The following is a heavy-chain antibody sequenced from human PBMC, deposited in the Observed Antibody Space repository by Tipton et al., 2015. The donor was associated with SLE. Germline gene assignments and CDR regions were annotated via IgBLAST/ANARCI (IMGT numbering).Heavy chain of an antibody. V-gene: IGHV4-34*01. J-gene: IGHJ6*03. CDR1: GGSFSGYY. D-gene: IGHD1-1*01. Sequence: TLSLTCAVYGGSFSGYYWNWIRLPPGKGLEWIGEINHSGSTHYNSSLKSRVTILVDTSKNQFSLRLSSVTAADTAVYYCARVPGLERSYYYNYYMDVWGKGTTVTVSS. CDR3: ARVPGLERSYYYNYYMDV. CDR2: INHSGST.